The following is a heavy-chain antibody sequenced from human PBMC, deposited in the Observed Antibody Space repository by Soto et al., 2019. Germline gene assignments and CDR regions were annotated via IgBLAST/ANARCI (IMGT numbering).Heavy chain of an antibody. CDR1: GFTFTRYS. J-gene: IGHJ4*02. Sequence: PGGSLRLSCAASGFTFTRYSMNWVRQAPGKGLEWVSSISSTTNYIYYGDSVKGRFTISRDNAKNSLYLEMNSLRAEDTAVYYCARESEDLTSNFGYWGQGTLVTVSS. CDR3: ARESEDLTSNFGY. CDR2: ISSTTNYI. V-gene: IGHV3-21*06.